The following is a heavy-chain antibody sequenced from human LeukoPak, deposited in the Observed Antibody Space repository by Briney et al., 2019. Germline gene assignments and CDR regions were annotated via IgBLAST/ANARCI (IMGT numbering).Heavy chain of an antibody. D-gene: IGHD3-16*01. CDR1: GYSISSGYY. J-gene: IGHJ4*02. CDR2: IYHSGST. V-gene: IGHV4-38-2*02. Sequence: SETLCLTCTVSGYSISSGYYWGWSRQPPGKGLEGIGSIYHSGSTYYNASLKSRFTISGDTSKNQFSLKLSSVTAADTAVYYCARARYSTSGGWYGYWGQGTLVTVSS. CDR3: ARARYSTSGGWYGY.